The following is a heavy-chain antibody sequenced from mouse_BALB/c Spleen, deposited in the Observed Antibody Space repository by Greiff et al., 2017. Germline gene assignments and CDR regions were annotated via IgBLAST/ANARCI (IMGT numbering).Heavy chain of an antibody. CDR2: ISDGGSYT. V-gene: IGHV5-4*02. Sequence: EVMLVESGGGLVKPGGSLKLSCAASGFTFSDYYMYWVRQTPEKRLEWVATISDGGSYTYYPDSVKGRFTISRDNAKNNLYLQMSSLKSEDTAMYYCARGDRYDGDYAMDYWGQGTSVTVSS. CDR1: GFTFSDYY. CDR3: ARGDRYDGDYAMDY. D-gene: IGHD2-14*01. J-gene: IGHJ4*01.